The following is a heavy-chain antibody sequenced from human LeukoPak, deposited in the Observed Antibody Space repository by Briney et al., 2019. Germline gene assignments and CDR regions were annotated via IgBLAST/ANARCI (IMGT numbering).Heavy chain of an antibody. CDR1: GFTFSRRD. Sequence: PGGTLRLSCAASGFTFSRRDMNWVRQAPGKGLEWVSTIDTTGGIHYADSVRGRFTISRDDSKNTVFLHMNSLRAEDTAVYSCAKGYYGSGSYGWFDYWGQGTLVTVSS. CDR2: IDTTGGI. V-gene: IGHV3-23*01. J-gene: IGHJ4*02. D-gene: IGHD3-10*01. CDR3: AKGYYGSGSYGWFDY.